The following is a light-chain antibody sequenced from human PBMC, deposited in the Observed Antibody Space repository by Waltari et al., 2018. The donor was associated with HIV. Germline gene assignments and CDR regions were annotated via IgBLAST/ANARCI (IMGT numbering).Light chain of an antibody. CDR3: QVWDSSSDRV. J-gene: IGLJ3*02. CDR2: DDR. V-gene: IGLV3-21*04. CDR1: NIGSKS. Sequence: SYVLTQPPSVSVAPGKTARITCGGNNIGSKSVHWYQQKPGQAPVLVIYDDRDRPSGIPERFSGSNSGNTATLTISRVEAGDEVDYYCQVWDSSSDRVFGGGTKLTVL.